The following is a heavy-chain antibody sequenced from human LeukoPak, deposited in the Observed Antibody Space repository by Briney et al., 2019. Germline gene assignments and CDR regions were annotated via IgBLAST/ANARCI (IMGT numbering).Heavy chain of an antibody. Sequence: ASVKVSCKASGYTFTTYAMHWVRQAPGQRLEWMGWINVGNGKTEYSQKFQGRLILTSDTSASTAYLDLSSLRSENTAVYFCARGASSGYYTFDYWGQGTLVTVSS. CDR3: ARGASSGYYTFDY. J-gene: IGHJ4*02. V-gene: IGHV1-3*01. D-gene: IGHD3-22*01. CDR2: INVGNGKT. CDR1: GYTFTTYA.